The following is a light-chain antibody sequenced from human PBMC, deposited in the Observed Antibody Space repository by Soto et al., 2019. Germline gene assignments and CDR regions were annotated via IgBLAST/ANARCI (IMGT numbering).Light chain of an antibody. Sequence: EIVLTQSPGTLSLSPGERATLSCRASQSVSSTYFAWYQQKPGQAPRLIIYGASSRATGIPDRFSGSGSGTDFTLTISRLEPEDFAVYYCQKYGSLTSSTFGQGTKVEIE. V-gene: IGKV3-20*01. CDR1: QSVSSTY. J-gene: IGKJ1*01. CDR2: GAS. CDR3: QKYGSLTSST.